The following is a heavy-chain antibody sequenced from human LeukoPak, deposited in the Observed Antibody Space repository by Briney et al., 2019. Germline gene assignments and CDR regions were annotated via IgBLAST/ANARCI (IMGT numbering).Heavy chain of an antibody. J-gene: IGHJ4*02. CDR3: ATEGGWQPTDYGEHVH. Sequence: ASVKVSCKASGYTFTNYGITWVRQAPGQGLEWMGWISPYNGNTNYPRKLQGRVTMTTDTSTSTAYMELRSLRSDDTALYYCATEGGWQPTDYGEHVHWGQGTLVTVSS. CDR2: ISPYNGNT. V-gene: IGHV1-18*01. D-gene: IGHD4-17*01. CDR1: GYTFTNYG.